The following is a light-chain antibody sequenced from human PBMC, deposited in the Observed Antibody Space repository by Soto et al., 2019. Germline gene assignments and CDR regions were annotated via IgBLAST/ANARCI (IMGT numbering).Light chain of an antibody. CDR3: CTDAGTYKV. CDR1: SSDIGAYNY. J-gene: IGLJ1*01. Sequence: QSALTQPRSVSGSPGQSVTISCTGTSSDIGAYNYVSWYQQHPDKAPKLMIYHVSKRPSGVPDRFSGSKSGNAASLTISGLQAEDEADYYCCTDAGTYKVFGTGTKVTV. CDR2: HVS. V-gene: IGLV2-11*01.